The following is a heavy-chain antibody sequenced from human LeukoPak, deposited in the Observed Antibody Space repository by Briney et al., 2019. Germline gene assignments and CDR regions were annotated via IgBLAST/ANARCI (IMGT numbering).Heavy chain of an antibody. CDR3: ASSNTGIMITFGGVIGTTFDY. J-gene: IGHJ4*02. D-gene: IGHD3-16*02. CDR2: IIPILGIA. V-gene: IGHV1-69*04. Sequence: SVKVSCKASGGTFSSYAISWVRQAPGQGREWMGRIIPILGIANYAQKFQGRVTITADKSTSTAYMELSSLRSEDTAVYYCASSNTGIMITFGGVIGTTFDYWGQGTLVTVSS. CDR1: GGTFSSYA.